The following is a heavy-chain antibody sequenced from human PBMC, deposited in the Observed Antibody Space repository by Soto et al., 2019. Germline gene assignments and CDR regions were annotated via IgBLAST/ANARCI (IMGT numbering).Heavy chain of an antibody. Sequence: QVQLVQSGAEVKKPGASVKVSCKASGYTFTSYGISWVRQAPGQGLEWMGWISAYNGNTNYAQKLQGRVTMTTDTSXXTADMELRSLRSDDTAVYYCARARYYYDSSGYPLHWGQGTLVTVSS. V-gene: IGHV1-18*01. J-gene: IGHJ4*02. D-gene: IGHD3-22*01. CDR3: ARARYYYDSSGYPLH. CDR1: GYTFTSYG. CDR2: ISAYNGNT.